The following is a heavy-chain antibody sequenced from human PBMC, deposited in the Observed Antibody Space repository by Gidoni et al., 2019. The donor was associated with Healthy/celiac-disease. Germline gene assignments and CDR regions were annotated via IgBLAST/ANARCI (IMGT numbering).Heavy chain of an antibody. J-gene: IGHJ4*02. CDR2: ISGSGGST. CDR1: GFTFSSSA. Sequence: EVQLLESGGGLVQPGGSLRLSCAASGFTFSSSAMSWVRQAPGTGLEWVSAISGSGGSTYYADSVKGRFTISRDNSKNTLYLQMNSLRAEDTAVYYCAKAPGPKVYYFDYWGQGTLVTVSS. V-gene: IGHV3-23*01. CDR3: AKAPGPKVYYFDY.